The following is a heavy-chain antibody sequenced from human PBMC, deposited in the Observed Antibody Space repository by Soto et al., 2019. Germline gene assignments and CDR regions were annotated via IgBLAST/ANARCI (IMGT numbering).Heavy chain of an antibody. CDR1: GGSISSGDYY. J-gene: IGHJ3*02. CDR3: ARFPLETYYDYIWGPLDDAFDI. Sequence: SETLSLTCTVSGGSISSGDYYWSWIRQPPGKGLEWIGYIYYSGSTNYNPSLKSRVTISVDTSKNQFSLKLSSVTAADTAVYYCARFPLETYYDYIWGPLDDAFDIWGQGTMVTVSS. V-gene: IGHV4-30-4*01. D-gene: IGHD3-16*01. CDR2: IYYSGST.